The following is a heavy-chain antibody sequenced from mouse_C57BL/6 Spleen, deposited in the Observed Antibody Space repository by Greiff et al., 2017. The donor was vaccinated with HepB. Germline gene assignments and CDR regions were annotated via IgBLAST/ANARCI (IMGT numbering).Heavy chain of an antibody. J-gene: IGHJ4*01. CDR1: GFTFSDYG. V-gene: IGHV5-15*01. Sequence: EVKVVESGGGLVQPGGSLKLSCAASGFTFSDYGMAWVRQAPRKGPEWVAFISNLAYSIYYADTVTGRFTISRENAKNTLYLEMSSLRSEDTAMYYSARQGNLYAMDYWGQGTSVTVSS. D-gene: IGHD2-1*01. CDR3: ARQGNLYAMDY. CDR2: ISNLAYSI.